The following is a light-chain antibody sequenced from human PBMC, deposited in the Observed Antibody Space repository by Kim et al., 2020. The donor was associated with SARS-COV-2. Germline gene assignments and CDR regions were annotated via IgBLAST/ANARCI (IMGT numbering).Light chain of an antibody. J-gene: IGLJ3*02. CDR2: RNN. CDR1: SSNIGSNY. CDR3: AAWDDSLSGNWV. V-gene: IGLV1-47*01. Sequence: RVTISCSGSSSNIGSNYVYWYQQLPGTAPKLLIYRNNQRPSGDPDRFSGSKSGTSASLAISGLRSEDEADYYCAAWDDSLSGNWVFGGGTKLTVL.